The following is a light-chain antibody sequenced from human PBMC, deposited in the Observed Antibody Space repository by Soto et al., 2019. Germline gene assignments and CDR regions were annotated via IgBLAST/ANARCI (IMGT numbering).Light chain of an antibody. V-gene: IGKV2-28*01. J-gene: IGKJ2*01. Sequence: DILMTQSPLSLPVTPGEPASISCRSTQSLLHINGYNYLDWYLQKPGQSPQLLISLGSNRASGVPDMFSGSGSGTDFTLKISRVEAEDVGVYYCMQALQTPPYTFGQGTKLEIK. CDR1: QSLLHINGYNY. CDR2: LGS. CDR3: MQALQTPPYT.